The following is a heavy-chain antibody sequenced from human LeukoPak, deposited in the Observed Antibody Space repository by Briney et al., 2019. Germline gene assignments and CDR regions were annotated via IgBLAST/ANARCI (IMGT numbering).Heavy chain of an antibody. CDR1: GFTFSSYA. CDR2: ISYDGSNK. J-gene: IGHJ4*02. Sequence: GRSLRLSCAASGFTFSSYAMHWVRQVPGKGLEWVAVISYDGSNKYYADSVKGRFTISRDNSKNTLYLQMNSLRAEDTAVYYCARDVGIAAADDYWGQGTLVTVSS. V-gene: IGHV3-30*04. CDR3: ARDVGIAAADDY. D-gene: IGHD6-13*01.